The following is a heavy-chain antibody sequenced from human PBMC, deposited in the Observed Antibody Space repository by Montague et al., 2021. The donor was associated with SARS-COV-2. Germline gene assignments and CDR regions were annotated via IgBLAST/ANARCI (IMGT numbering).Heavy chain of an antibody. CDR3: AGLGSPRITIFGVVTHNWFDP. D-gene: IGHD3-3*01. Sequence: SETLSLTCTVSGGPISSSSYYWGWIRQPPGKGLEWIGSIYYSGSTYYNPSLKSRVTISVDTSKTQFSLKLSSVTAADTAVYYCAGLGSPRITIFGVVTHNWFDPWGQGTLVTVSS. CDR2: IYYSGST. J-gene: IGHJ5*02. CDR1: GGPISSSSYY. V-gene: IGHV4-39*01.